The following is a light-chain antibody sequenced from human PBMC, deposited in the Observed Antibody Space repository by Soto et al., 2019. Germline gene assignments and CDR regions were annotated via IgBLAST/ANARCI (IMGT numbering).Light chain of an antibody. CDR2: AAS. Sequence: DIQMTQSPSSLSASVGDRVTITCRASQSISSYLNWYQRKPGKAPKLLIYAASSLQSGVPSRFSGSGSGTDFTLTISSLQPEDFATYDGQQSDSAPFTFGPGTKVDLK. V-gene: IGKV1-39*01. CDR1: QSISSY. J-gene: IGKJ3*01. CDR3: QQSDSAPFT.